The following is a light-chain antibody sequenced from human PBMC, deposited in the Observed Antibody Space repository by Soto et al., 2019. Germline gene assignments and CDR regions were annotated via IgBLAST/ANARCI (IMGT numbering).Light chain of an antibody. CDR3: QQYNNWPFT. V-gene: IGKV3-15*01. Sequence: EIVMTQSPATLSVSPGERATLSCRASQSVSSNLAWYQKKPGQAPRLLIYDASTRATGIPARFSGSGSGTEFTLTLSSLQSEDFAVYYCQQYNNWPFTFGPGTKVDIK. J-gene: IGKJ3*01. CDR1: QSVSSN. CDR2: DAS.